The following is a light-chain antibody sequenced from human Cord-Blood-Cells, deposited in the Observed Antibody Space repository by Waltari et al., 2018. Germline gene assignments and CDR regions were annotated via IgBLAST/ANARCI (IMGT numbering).Light chain of an antibody. J-gene: IGKJ2*03. CDR2: KAS. Sequence: DIQMTQSPSTLSASVGDRVTITCRASQSISSWLAWYQQKPGKAPKLLIYKASSLESGVPSRFRGSGSGTEFTLTISSLQPDDFATDYCQQYNSYSSFGQGTKLEIK. V-gene: IGKV1-5*03. CDR3: QQYNSYSS. CDR1: QSISSW.